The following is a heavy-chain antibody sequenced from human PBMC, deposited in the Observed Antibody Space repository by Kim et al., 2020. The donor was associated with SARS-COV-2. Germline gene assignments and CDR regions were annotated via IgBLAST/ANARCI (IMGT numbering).Heavy chain of an antibody. CDR1: GFTFGDYA. V-gene: IGHV3-49*04. Sequence: GGSLRLSCTASGFTFGDYAMSWVRQAPGKGLEWVGFIRSKAYGGTTEYAASVKGRFTISRDDSKSIAYLQMNSLKTDDTAVYYCTRDEYYYVSSGKGWYFDLWGRGTLVTVSS. D-gene: IGHD3-22*01. CDR2: IRSKAYGGTT. J-gene: IGHJ2*01. CDR3: TRDEYYYVSSGKGWYFDL.